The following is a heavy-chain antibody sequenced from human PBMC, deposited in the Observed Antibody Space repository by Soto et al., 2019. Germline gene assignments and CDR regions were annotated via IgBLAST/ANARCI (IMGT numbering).Heavy chain of an antibody. J-gene: IGHJ6*02. Sequence: ASVKVSCKASGYTFTSYYMHWVRQAPGQGLEWMGIINPSGGSTSYAQKFQGRVTMTRDTSTSTVYMELSSLRSEDTAVYYCARATPSPTCSSTSCYFPRGYGMDVWGQGTTVTVSS. V-gene: IGHV1-46*01. CDR1: GYTFTSYY. CDR3: ARATPSPTCSSTSCYFPRGYGMDV. CDR2: INPSGGST. D-gene: IGHD2-2*01.